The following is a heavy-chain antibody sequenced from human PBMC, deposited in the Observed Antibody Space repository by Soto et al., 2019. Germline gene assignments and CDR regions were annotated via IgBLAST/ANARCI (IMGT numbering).Heavy chain of an antibody. Sequence: QVQLVQSGAEVKKPGASVKVSCKASGYTFTSYGISWVRQAPGQGLEWMGWISAYNGNTKYAQKLQGRGTMTTDTATSTADMELRSLRSDDTAVYYCARDAAVGLFDYWGQGTLVTVSS. CDR1: GYTFTSYG. V-gene: IGHV1-18*01. D-gene: IGHD1-26*01. CDR3: ARDAAVGLFDY. CDR2: ISAYNGNT. J-gene: IGHJ4*02.